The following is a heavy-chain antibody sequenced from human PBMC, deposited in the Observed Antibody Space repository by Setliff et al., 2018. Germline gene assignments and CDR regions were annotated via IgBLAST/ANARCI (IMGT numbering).Heavy chain of an antibody. J-gene: IGHJ4*02. Sequence: GESLKISCAASGFSFSNYWMHWVRQAPGKGLVWVSRINSDGSSTNYADSVKGQFTVPRDNAKNTLYLQMNSLRAEDTAVYYCARDGHNVYYFDYWGLGTLVTVSS. V-gene: IGHV3-74*01. CDR1: GFSFSNYW. CDR2: INSDGSST. CDR3: ARDGHNVYYFDY. D-gene: IGHD1-1*01.